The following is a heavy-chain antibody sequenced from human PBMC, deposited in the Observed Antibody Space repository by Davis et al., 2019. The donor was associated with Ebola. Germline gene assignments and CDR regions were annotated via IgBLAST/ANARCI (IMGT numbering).Heavy chain of an antibody. V-gene: IGHV3-21*01. D-gene: IGHD3-10*01. CDR1: GFTFSRYS. Sequence: GESLITSCAASGFTFSRYSMNWVRQAPGKRLEWVSSIIRSSSYIYYADSVKGRFTISRDNAKNSLYLQMNSLRAEDTTVYYCARVLLWFGEFTTWYFDLWGRGTLVTVSS. CDR2: IIRSSSYI. CDR3: ARVLLWFGEFTTWYFDL. J-gene: IGHJ2*01.